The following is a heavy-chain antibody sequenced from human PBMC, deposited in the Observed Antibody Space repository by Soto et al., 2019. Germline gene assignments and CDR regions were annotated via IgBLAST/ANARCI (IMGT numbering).Heavy chain of an antibody. CDR2: IIPIFGTA. J-gene: IGHJ3*02. Sequence: SVKVSCKASGGTFSSYAISRVRQAPGQGLEWMGGIIPIFGTANYAQKFQGRVTITADESTSTAYMELSSLRSEDTAVYYCARGGDYYDSSGYPERGAFDIWGQGTMVTVSS. CDR3: ARGGDYYDSSGYPERGAFDI. CDR1: GGTFSSYA. V-gene: IGHV1-69*13. D-gene: IGHD3-22*01.